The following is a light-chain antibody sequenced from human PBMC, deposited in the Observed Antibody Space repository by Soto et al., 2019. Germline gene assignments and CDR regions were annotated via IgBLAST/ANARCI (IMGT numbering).Light chain of an antibody. CDR3: QQSYNTPRT. J-gene: IGKJ2*01. CDR2: AAS. Sequence: DIQMTQSPSSLSASVGDRDTITCRASQSISSYLNWYQQKPGKAPKLLIYAASSLSSGVPSRFSGSGSGTDFTLTISSLQPEDFATYYCQQSYNTPRTFGQGTKLEIK. V-gene: IGKV1-39*01. CDR1: QSISSY.